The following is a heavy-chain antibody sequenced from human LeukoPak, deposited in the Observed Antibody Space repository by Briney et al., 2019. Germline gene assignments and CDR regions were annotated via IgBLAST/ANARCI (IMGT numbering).Heavy chain of an antibody. J-gene: IGHJ4*02. CDR2: IYPGDSDT. CDR1: GYSFTNSW. Sequence: GESLKISCKGSGYSFTNSWIGWVRQMPGKGLEWMGIIYPGDSDTRYSPSFQGQVTISADKSISTAYLQWSSLKASDTAIYYCARTMGYRYGFFEYWGQGTLVTVSS. V-gene: IGHV5-51*01. D-gene: IGHD5-18*01. CDR3: ARTMGYRYGFFEY.